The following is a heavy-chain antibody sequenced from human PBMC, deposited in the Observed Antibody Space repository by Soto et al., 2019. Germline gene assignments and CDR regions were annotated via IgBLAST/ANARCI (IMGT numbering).Heavy chain of an antibody. V-gene: IGHV3-48*02. Sequence: GGSLRLSCAASGFTFSSYSMNWVRQAPGKGLEWVSYISSSSSTIYYADSVKGRFTISRDNAKNSLYLQMNSLRDEDTAVYYCARDKMDYDFWSGYSDYWGQGTLVTVSS. CDR3: ARDKMDYDFWSGYSDY. CDR1: GFTFSSYS. J-gene: IGHJ4*02. CDR2: ISSSSSTI. D-gene: IGHD3-3*01.